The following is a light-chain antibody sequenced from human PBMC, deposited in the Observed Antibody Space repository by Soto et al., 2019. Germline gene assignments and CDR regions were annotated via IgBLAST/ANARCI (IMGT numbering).Light chain of an antibody. Sequence: EIMMTQSPATLSVSPGERATLSCRGSQSLNDNLAWYQQKPGQAPRLLIYRASTRPTGVPARFSASGSGTEFALTISSLQSEDSAVYYCHQYGNWPPWTFGPGT. CDR1: QSLNDN. J-gene: IGKJ1*01. CDR3: HQYGNWPPWT. CDR2: RAS. V-gene: IGKV3-15*01.